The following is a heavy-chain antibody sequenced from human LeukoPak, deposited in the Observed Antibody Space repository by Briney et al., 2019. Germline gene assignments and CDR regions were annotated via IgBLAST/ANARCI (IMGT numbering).Heavy chain of an antibody. CDR1: GYTFTSYG. CDR3: ARGGSRDTAMANFDY. D-gene: IGHD5-18*01. J-gene: IGHJ4*02. CDR2: ISAYNGNT. V-gene: IGHV1-18*01. Sequence: ASGKVSCKAAGYTFTSYGISWVRQAPGQGLEWMGWISAYNGNTNYAQKLQGRGTITTDTSTSTAYMELRSLRSDDTAVYYCARGGSRDTAMANFDYWGQGTLVTVSS.